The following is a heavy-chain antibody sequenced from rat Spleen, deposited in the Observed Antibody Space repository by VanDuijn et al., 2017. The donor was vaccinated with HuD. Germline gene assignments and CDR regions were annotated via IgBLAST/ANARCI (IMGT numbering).Heavy chain of an antibody. Sequence: QVQLKESGPGLVQPSQTLSLTCTVSGFSLTSNSVHWVRQPPGKGLEWMGIIWSTGGTQYNSALKSRLSISRDTSRDQVFLKMSSLQIEDTAMYFCASGIHDFWGQGVMVTVSS. V-gene: IGHV2-1*01. CDR3: ASGIHDF. CDR1: GFSLTSNS. CDR2: IWSTGGT. D-gene: IGHD1-4*01. J-gene: IGHJ2*01.